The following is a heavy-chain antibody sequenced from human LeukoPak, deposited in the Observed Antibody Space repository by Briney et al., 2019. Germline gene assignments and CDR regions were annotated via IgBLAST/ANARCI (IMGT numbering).Heavy chain of an antibody. D-gene: IGHD2-21*02. J-gene: IGHJ4*02. CDR1: GYTFTNYA. CDR2: MSASSGNT. CDR3: ARTPPKGDIDY. V-gene: IGHV1-8*01. Sequence: ASVKVSCKASGYTFTNYAINWVRQATEQGLEWLGWMSASSGNTGYAQKFQGRVSMTRATSITTAYLELSSLTFEDTAVYYCARTPPKGDIDYWGQGTLVTVSS.